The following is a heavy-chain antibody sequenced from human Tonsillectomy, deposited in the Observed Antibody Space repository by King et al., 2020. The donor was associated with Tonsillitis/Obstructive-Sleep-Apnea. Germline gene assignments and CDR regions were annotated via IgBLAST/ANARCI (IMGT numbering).Heavy chain of an antibody. CDR2: IYYSGST. Sequence: QVQLQESGPGLVKPSETLSLTCTVSGGSISSYYWSWIRQPPGKGLEWIGYIYYSGSTNYNPSLKSRVTISVDTSKNQFSLKMSSVTAADTAVYYCARYIVVVPAAIYRGSWFDPWGQGTLVTVSS. J-gene: IGHJ5*02. D-gene: IGHD2-2*02. CDR1: GGSISSYY. V-gene: IGHV4-59*08. CDR3: ARYIVVVPAAIYRGSWFDP.